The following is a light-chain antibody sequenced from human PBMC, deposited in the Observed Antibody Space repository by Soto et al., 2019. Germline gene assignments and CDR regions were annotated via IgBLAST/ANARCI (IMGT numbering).Light chain of an antibody. CDR3: QQRSNWPLN. CDR1: QSVSKY. Sequence: EIVLTQYPATLSLSPGERATLSCRASQSVSKYLAWYQQKPGQAPRRLIYDASNRATGLPARFSGSESGTDFTLTISSLEPEDFAVYYCQQRSNWPLNFGGGTKVEIK. CDR2: DAS. J-gene: IGKJ4*01. V-gene: IGKV3-11*01.